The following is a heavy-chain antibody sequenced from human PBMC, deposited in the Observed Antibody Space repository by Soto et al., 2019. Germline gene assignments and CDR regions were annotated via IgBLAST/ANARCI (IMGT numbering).Heavy chain of an antibody. J-gene: IGHJ6*02. D-gene: IGHD3-16*01. CDR2: ISYDGSNK. CDR3: ARDLSLWGRRGMDV. V-gene: IGHV3-30-3*01. CDR1: GFTFSSYA. Sequence: ESGGGVVQPGRSLRLSCAASGFTFSSYAMDWVRQAPGKGLEWVAVISYDGSNKYYADSVKGRFTISRDNSKNTLYLQMNSLRAEDTAVHYCARDLSLWGRRGMDVWGQGTTVTVSS.